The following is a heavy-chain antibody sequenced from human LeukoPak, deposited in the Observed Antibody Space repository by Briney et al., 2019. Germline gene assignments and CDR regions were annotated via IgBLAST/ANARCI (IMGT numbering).Heavy chain of an antibody. D-gene: IGHD3-22*01. CDR2: IRYDGSNK. V-gene: IGHV3-30*02. Sequence: GGSLRLSCAASGFTFSSYGMHWVRQAPGKGLEWVAFIRYDGSNKYYADSVKGRFTISRDNSKNTLYLQMNSLRAEDTAVYYCAKDRPVVVKAARRGGYYFGYWGKGTLVTVSS. CDR3: AKDRPVVVKAARRGGYYFGY. J-gene: IGHJ4*02. CDR1: GFTFSSYG.